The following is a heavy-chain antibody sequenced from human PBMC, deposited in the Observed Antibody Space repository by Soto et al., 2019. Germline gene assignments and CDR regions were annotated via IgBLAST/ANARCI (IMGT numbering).Heavy chain of an antibody. CDR3: ARGKAHADSLDV. J-gene: IGHJ6*02. D-gene: IGHD4-4*01. CDR1: GFSFSDYD. V-gene: IGHV3-11*01. CDR2: ISSRDDTI. Sequence: QVQLVESGGGLVKPGGSLRLSCVVSGFSFSDYDMTWFRQAPGKGLEWISYISSRDDTIYYADAVKGRFTISTDNAKNSLYLQMNSLRVEDTALYYCARGKAHADSLDVWGQGTTVTVSS.